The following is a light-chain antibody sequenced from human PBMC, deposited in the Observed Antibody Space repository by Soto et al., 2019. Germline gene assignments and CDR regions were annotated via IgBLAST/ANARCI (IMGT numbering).Light chain of an antibody. J-gene: IGKJ1*01. CDR2: RAS. CDR3: QRHNSPPWT. CDR1: QGISNY. V-gene: IGKV1-27*01. Sequence: DIQMTQSPSSPSASVGDRVTITCRASQGISNYLAWYQQKPGKVPKLLIYRASTLQSGVPSRFSGSGSGTDFSLTISGLQPEDVATYFCQRHNSPPWTFGQGTKVDIK.